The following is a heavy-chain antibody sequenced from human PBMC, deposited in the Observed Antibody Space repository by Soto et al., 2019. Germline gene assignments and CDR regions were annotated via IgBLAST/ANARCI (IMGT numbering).Heavy chain of an antibody. Sequence: ASVKVSCKASGGTFSSYAISWVRQAPGQGLEWMGGIIPIFGTANYAQKFQGRVTITADESTSTAYMELSSLRSEDTAVYYCASPDCSSTSCPFDYWGQGTLVTVSS. CDR1: GGTFSSYA. D-gene: IGHD2-2*01. V-gene: IGHV1-69*13. J-gene: IGHJ4*02. CDR3: ASPDCSSTSCPFDY. CDR2: IIPIFGTA.